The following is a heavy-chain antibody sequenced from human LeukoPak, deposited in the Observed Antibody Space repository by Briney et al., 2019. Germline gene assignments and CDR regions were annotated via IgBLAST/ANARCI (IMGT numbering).Heavy chain of an antibody. J-gene: IGHJ6*02. CDR1: GYTFTSYG. CDR2: ISAYNGNT. CDR3: ARVRAVPTIAAAGTSYYYGMDV. D-gene: IGHD6-13*01. V-gene: IGHV1-18*01. Sequence: ASVKVSCKVSGYTFTSYGISWVRQAPGQGLEWIGWISAYNGNTNYAQKLQGRVTMTTDTSTSTAYMELRSLRSDDTAVYYCARVRAVPTIAAAGTSYYYGMDVWGQGTTVTVS.